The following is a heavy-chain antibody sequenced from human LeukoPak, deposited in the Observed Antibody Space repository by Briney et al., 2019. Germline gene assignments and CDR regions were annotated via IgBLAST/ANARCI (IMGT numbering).Heavy chain of an antibody. CDR1: GGTFSSYA. CDR3: ASNHCSSTSCHPDDAFDI. CDR2: ISAYNGNT. V-gene: IGHV1-18*01. J-gene: IGHJ3*02. Sequence: ASVKVSCKASGGTFSSYAISWVRQAPGQGLEWMGWISAYNGNTNYAQKLQGRVTMTTDTSTSTAYMELRSLRSDDTAVYYCASNHCSSTSCHPDDAFDIWGQGTMVTVSS. D-gene: IGHD2-2*01.